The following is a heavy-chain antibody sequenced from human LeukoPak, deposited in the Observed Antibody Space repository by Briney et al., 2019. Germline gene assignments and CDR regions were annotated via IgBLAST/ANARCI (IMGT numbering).Heavy chain of an antibody. V-gene: IGHV3-66*01. D-gene: IGHD3-10*01. Sequence: PGGSLRLSCAASGCTVSSNYMSWVRQAPGKGLEWVSVIYSGGSTYYADSVKGRFTISRDNSKNTLYLQMNSLRAEDTAVYYCAKDSAFYYIDVWGKGTTVIISS. CDR3: AKDSAFYYIDV. CDR2: IYSGGST. CDR1: GCTVSSNY. J-gene: IGHJ6*03.